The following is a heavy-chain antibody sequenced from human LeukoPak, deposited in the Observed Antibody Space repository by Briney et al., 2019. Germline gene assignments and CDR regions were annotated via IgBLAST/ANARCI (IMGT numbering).Heavy chain of an antibody. CDR3: ARPGRAVRGVIQDFQH. CDR1: GGSNCSSIDL. J-gene: IGHJ1*01. V-gene: IGHV4-39*01. Sequence: LDTLSLICSLCGGSNCSSIDLGGWVRQPPGKGREWIGSTYYSRSTYYNPSLKSRVPIFVDTSKNQFSLKLSSVTAADTAVYYCARPGRAVRGVIQDFQHWGQGTLVTVSS. CDR2: TYYSRST. D-gene: IGHD3-10*01.